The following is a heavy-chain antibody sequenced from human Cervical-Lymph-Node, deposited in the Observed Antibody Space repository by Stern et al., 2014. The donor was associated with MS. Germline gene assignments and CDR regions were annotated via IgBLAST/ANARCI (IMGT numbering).Heavy chain of an antibody. J-gene: IGHJ4*02. V-gene: IGHV4-59*01. CDR3: ARARNSYDSPFDY. CDR1: GGSISSNY. D-gene: IGHD3-16*01. CDR2: IYYRWST. Sequence: QLQLQESGPGLVKPSETLSLTCTVSGGSISSNYWSWIRQPPGKGLEWIGYIYYRWSTNYNPSLKSRVTISLDTSKNQFSLKLSSVTAADTAVYYCARARNSYDSPFDYWGQGTLVTVSS.